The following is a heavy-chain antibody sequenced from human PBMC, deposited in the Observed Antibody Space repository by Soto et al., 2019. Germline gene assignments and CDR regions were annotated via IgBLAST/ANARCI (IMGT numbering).Heavy chain of an antibody. Sequence: PGGSLRLSCAASGFTFNTYGMHWVRQAPGKGLEWVAVISYDGSEKYYVDSVKGRFTISKDNSKNTLYLQMNSMRPEDTAVYYCAKDRGDYGYYYGMDVWGQGTTVTVSS. D-gene: IGHD4-17*01. J-gene: IGHJ6*02. V-gene: IGHV3-30*18. CDR3: AKDRGDYGYYYGMDV. CDR2: ISYDGSEK. CDR1: GFTFNTYG.